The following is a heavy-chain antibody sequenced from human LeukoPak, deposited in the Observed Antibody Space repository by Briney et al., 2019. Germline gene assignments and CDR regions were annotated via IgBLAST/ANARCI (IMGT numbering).Heavy chain of an antibody. J-gene: IGHJ4*02. V-gene: IGHV3-23*01. CDR3: ARALGYCSGGNCYIFDH. CDR1: GFSFSNFA. CDR2: ISDSGGRT. D-gene: IGHD2-15*01. Sequence: GESLRLSCAATGFSFSNFAMSWLRQAPGKGLECVAGISDSGGRTNYLDSVKGRITISRDNSKNTLYLQINSVRAEDTALYYCARALGYCSGGNCYIFDHCGQGSLVTVSS.